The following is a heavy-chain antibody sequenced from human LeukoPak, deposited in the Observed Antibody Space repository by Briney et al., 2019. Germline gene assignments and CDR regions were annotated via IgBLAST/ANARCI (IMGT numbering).Heavy chain of an antibody. D-gene: IGHD5-24*01. CDR2: INHSGST. J-gene: IGHJ6*03. Sequence: ASETLSLTCAVYGGSFSGYYWSWTRQPPGKGLEWIGEINHSGSTNYNPSLKSRVTISVDTSKNQFSLKLSSVTAADTAVYYCARGRDGYNYYYYYYMDVWGKGTTVTVSS. CDR3: ARGRDGYNYYYYYYMDV. CDR1: GGSFSGYY. V-gene: IGHV4-34*01.